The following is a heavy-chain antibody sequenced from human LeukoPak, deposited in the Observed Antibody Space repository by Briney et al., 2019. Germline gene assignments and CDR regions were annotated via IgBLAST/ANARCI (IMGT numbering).Heavy chain of an antibody. V-gene: IGHV4-39*07. Sequence: SETLSLTCKVPGGSISSGTHYWNWIWQPAGKGLEGIGRIYYSGSTYSNPSLNRRVTISVDTSKNQSSLKLSSVPAADTAVYYCARGYCSGGSCYEFDYWGQGTLVTVSS. CDR2: IYYSGST. D-gene: IGHD2-15*01. CDR1: GGSISSGTHY. CDR3: ARGYCSGGSCYEFDY. J-gene: IGHJ4*02.